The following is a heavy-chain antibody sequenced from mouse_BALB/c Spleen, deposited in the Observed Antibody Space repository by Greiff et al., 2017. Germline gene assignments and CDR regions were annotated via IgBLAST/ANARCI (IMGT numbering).Heavy chain of an antibody. Sequence: VQLQQSGPELGKPGASVKISCKASGYSFTGYNMYWVKQSPRKSLEWIGYIDPYNGGTSYNQKSKGKATVTADKSSSTAYMQLNSLTSEDSAVYYGARGSYDGYGYFDYWGQGTTLTVSS. CDR2: IDPYNGGT. V-gene: IGHV1S135*01. CDR1: GYSFTGYN. J-gene: IGHJ2*01. D-gene: IGHD2-3*01. CDR3: ARGSYDGYGYFDY.